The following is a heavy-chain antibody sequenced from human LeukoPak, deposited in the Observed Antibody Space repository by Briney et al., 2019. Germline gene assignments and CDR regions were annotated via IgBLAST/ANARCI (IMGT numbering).Heavy chain of an antibody. D-gene: IGHD5-24*01. CDR2: INHSGST. J-gene: IGHJ4*02. CDR3: ARRNYKRWLQLESRFDY. V-gene: IGHV4-34*01. Sequence: PSETLSLTCAVYGGSFSGYYWSWIRQPPGKGLEWIGEINHSGSTNYNPSLKSRVTISVDTSKNQFSLKLSSVTAADTAVYYCARRNYKRWLQLESRFDYWGQGTLVTVSS. CDR1: GGSFSGYY.